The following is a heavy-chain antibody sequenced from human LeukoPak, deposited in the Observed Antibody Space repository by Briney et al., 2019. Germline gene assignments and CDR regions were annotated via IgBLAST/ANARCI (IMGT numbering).Heavy chain of an antibody. J-gene: IGHJ5*02. CDR2: ISGSGGST. CDR3: ARDIVQGGYSSGGWFDP. D-gene: IGHD5-18*01. Sequence: GGSLRLSCAASGFTFSSYAMSWVRQAPGKGLEWVSAISGSGGSTYYADSVKGRFTISRDNAKNSLYLQMNSLRAEDTAVYYCARDIVQGGYSSGGWFDPWGQGTLVTVSS. V-gene: IGHV3-23*01. CDR1: GFTFSSYA.